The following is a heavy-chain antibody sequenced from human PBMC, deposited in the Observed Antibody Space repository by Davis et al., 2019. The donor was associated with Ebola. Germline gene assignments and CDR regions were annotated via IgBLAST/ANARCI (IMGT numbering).Heavy chain of an antibody. Sequence: GESLKISCEASGFTFSSHGLHWVRQAPGKGLEWVAVIWYDGSYEYYADSVKGRFTISRDDSKSTLYLQMNSLRAEDTAVYYCARGLGDYYYYAMDVWGQGTTVTVSS. V-gene: IGHV3-33*03. J-gene: IGHJ6*02. D-gene: IGHD3-16*01. CDR1: GFTFSSHG. CDR3: ARGLGDYYYYAMDV. CDR2: IWYDGSYE.